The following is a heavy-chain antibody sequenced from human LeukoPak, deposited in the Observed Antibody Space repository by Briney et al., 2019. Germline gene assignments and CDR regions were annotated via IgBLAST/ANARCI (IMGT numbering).Heavy chain of an antibody. CDR2: FDPEDGET. Sequence: AAVKLSCTVSGYTLIELSMHWVRQAPGKGLEWMGGFDPEDGETIYAQKFQGRVTMTEDTSTDTAYMELSSLRSEDTAVYYCATDRYSSSWYDYWGQGTLVTVSS. J-gene: IGHJ4*02. D-gene: IGHD6-13*01. CDR1: GYTLIELS. CDR3: ATDRYSSSWYDY. V-gene: IGHV1-24*01.